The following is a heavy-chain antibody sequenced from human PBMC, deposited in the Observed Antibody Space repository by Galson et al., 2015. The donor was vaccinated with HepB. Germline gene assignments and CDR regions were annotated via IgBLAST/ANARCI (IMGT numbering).Heavy chain of an antibody. V-gene: IGHV2-5*02. CDR2: IYWDDDK. D-gene: IGHD5-12*01. CDR3: AHGYGPLDY. J-gene: IGHJ4*02. Sequence: PALVKPTQTLTLTCTFSGFSLDTAGEGVGWVRQPPGKALEWLALIYWDDDKRYIPSLMNRLTITKDASKNQVVLTLADMDPRDTGTYYCAHGYGPLDYWGQGILVTVSS. CDR1: GFSLDTAGEG.